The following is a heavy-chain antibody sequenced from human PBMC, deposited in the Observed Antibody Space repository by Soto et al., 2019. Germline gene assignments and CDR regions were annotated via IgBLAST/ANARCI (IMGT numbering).Heavy chain of an antibody. CDR3: AREERGYSYGFYYYYGMDV. CDR1: GYTFTNYT. CDR2: ISTYNGNT. D-gene: IGHD5-18*01. J-gene: IGHJ6*02. Sequence: GASVKVSCKASGYTFTNYTIIWVRQAPGQGLEWMGWISTYNGNTNYAQKLQGRVTMTTDTSTSTAYMELRSLRSDDTAVYYCAREERGYSYGFYYYYGMDVWG. V-gene: IGHV1-18*01.